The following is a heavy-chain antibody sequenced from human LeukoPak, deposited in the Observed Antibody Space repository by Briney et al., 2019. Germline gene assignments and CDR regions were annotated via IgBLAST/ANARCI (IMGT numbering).Heavy chain of an antibody. J-gene: IGHJ3*02. V-gene: IGHV1-2*02. D-gene: IGHD3-22*01. Sequence: ASVKVSCKASGGTFSSYAISWVRQAPGQGLEWMGWINPNSGGTNYAQKFQGRVTMTRDTSISTAYMELSRLRSDDTAVYYCATSSGYYLNDAFDIWGQGTMVTVSS. CDR1: GGTFSSYA. CDR2: INPNSGGT. CDR3: ATSSGYYLNDAFDI.